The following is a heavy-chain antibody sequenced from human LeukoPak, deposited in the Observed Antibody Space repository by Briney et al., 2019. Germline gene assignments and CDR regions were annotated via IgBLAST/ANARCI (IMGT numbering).Heavy chain of an antibody. Sequence: KSSQTLSLTCAISGDILSTNRVAWNWIRQAPSRGLEWLGRTSYRSKWYNDYAVSVKSRITITPDTSKNQFSLQLNSVTPEDTAVYYCAREAEITRFDYWGQGTLVTVSS. V-gene: IGHV6-1*01. J-gene: IGHJ4*02. CDR3: AREAEITRFDY. CDR1: GDILSTNRVA. CDR2: TSYRSKWYN. D-gene: IGHD5-24*01.